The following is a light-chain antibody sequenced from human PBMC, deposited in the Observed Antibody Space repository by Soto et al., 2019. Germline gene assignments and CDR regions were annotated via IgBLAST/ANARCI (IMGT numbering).Light chain of an antibody. Sequence: EIVLTQSPGTLSLSPGERATLSCRASQSVSSSYLAWYQQKPGQAPRLLIYGASSRATGIPDRFSGSGSGTYFTLTISRLEPEDFAVYYCQLYGRHGFGQGTRLEIK. CDR1: QSVSSSY. CDR2: GAS. V-gene: IGKV3-20*01. CDR3: QLYGRHG. J-gene: IGKJ5*01.